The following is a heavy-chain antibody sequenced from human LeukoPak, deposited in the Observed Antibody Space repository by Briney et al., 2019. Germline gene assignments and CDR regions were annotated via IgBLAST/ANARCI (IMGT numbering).Heavy chain of an antibody. CDR1: GGSISNTNW. V-gene: IGHV4-4*02. CDR3: AREGGPYRPLDY. Sequence: SETLSLTCGVSGGSISNTNWWTWFRQPPGKGLEWIGEVNLQGSTNYNPSPKSRVAISVDKSENHISLKLTSVTAADTAVYYCAREGGPYRPLDYSGQGTLVTVAS. J-gene: IGHJ4*02. CDR2: VNLQGST.